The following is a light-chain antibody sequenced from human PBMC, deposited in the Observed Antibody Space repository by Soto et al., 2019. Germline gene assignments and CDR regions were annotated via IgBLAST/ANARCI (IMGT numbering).Light chain of an antibody. CDR1: QSISSY. J-gene: IGKJ1*01. V-gene: IGKV1-5*03. CDR2: KAS. CDR3: QQYNSYPWT. Sequence: DIQMTQSPSSLSASVGDRGTITFLASQSISSYLNWYQQKPGKAPKLLIYKASSLESGVPSRFSGSGSGTEFTLTISSLQPDDFATYYCQQYNSYPWTFGQGTKVDI.